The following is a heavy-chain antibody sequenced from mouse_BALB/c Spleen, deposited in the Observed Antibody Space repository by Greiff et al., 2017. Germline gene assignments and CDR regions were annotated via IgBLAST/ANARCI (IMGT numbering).Heavy chain of an antibody. Sequence: VQLQQSGAELVRPGTSVKVSCKASGYAFTNYLIEWVKQRPGQGLEWIGVINPGSGGTNYNEKFKGKATLTAYKSSSTAYMQLSSLTSDDSAVYFCAVITTVVEGYYFDYWGQGTTLTVSS. CDR3: AVITTVVEGYYFDY. CDR2: INPGSGGT. CDR1: GYAFTNYL. D-gene: IGHD1-1*01. J-gene: IGHJ2*01. V-gene: IGHV1-54*01.